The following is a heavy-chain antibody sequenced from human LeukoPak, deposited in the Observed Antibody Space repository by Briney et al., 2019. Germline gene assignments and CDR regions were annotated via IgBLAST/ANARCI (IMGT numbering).Heavy chain of an antibody. CDR3: ARGRGYGSGSWDV. CDR2: INHSGST. V-gene: IGHV4-34*01. D-gene: IGHD3-10*01. CDR1: GGSFSGYY. Sequence: SETLSLTCAVYGGSFSGYYWSWIRQPPGKGLEWIGEINHSGSTNYNPSLKSRVTMSVDTSKNQFSLKLSSVTAADTAVYYCARGRGYGSGSWDVWGKGTTVTISS. J-gene: IGHJ6*03.